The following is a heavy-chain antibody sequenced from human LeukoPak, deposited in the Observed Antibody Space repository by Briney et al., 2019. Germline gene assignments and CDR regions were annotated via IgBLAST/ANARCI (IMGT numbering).Heavy chain of an antibody. CDR3: ATVLGSGWFDP. CDR2: IIPIFGTA. D-gene: IGHD3-16*01. CDR1: GGTFSSYA. J-gene: IGHJ5*02. Sequence: SVKVSCKASGGTFSSYAISWVRQAPGQGLEWMGGIIPIFGTANYAQKFQGRVTTTEDTSTDTAYMELSSLRSEDTAVYYCATVLGSGWFDPWGQGTLVTVSS. V-gene: IGHV1-69*06.